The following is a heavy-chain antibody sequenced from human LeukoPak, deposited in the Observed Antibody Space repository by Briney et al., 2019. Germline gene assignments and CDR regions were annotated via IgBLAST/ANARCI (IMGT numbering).Heavy chain of an antibody. J-gene: IGHJ4*02. CDR3: ARGDKFSGDY. V-gene: IGHV3-7*04. D-gene: IGHD6-19*01. Sequence: GGSLRLSCAASGFTFSHYWMSGVRQAPGKELEWVANINQDGSEKYYVDSLKGRFTISRDNAEHSLYLQMNNLRAEDTAVYYCARGDKFSGDYWGRGTLVTVSS. CDR2: INQDGSEK. CDR1: GFTFSHYW.